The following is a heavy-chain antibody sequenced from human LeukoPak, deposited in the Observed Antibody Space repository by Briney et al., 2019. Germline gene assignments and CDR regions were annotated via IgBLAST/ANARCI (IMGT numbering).Heavy chain of an antibody. J-gene: IGHJ4*02. CDR1: GFTFDDYA. Sequence: GGSLRLSCAASGFTFDDYAMSWVRQAPGKGLEWVSAISGSGGSTYYADSVKGRFTISRDNSKNTLYLQMNSLRAEDTAVYYCAKDLGEGFDYWGQGTLVTVSS. V-gene: IGHV3-23*01. CDR3: AKDLGEGFDY. CDR2: ISGSGGST. D-gene: IGHD3-16*01.